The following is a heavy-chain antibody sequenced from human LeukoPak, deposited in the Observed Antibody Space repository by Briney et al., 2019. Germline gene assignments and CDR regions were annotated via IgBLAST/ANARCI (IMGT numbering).Heavy chain of an antibody. Sequence: PGGSLRLSCAASGFTFSSYAIHRVRQAPGKGLEWVSIISYDGSNKYYADSVKGRFTISRDNSKNTLYLQMNSLRAEDTAVYYCARDPYGDYYFDYWGQGTLVTVSS. CDR3: ARDPYGDYYFDY. CDR2: ISYDGSNK. V-gene: IGHV3-30-3*01. D-gene: IGHD4-17*01. J-gene: IGHJ4*02. CDR1: GFTFSSYA.